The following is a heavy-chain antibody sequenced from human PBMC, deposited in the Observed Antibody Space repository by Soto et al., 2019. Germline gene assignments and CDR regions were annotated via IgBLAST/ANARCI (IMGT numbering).Heavy chain of an antibody. CDR1: GFTFSSYA. D-gene: IGHD2-15*01. Sequence: EVQLLESGGGLVQPGGSLRLSCAASGFTFSSYAMSWVRQAPGKGLEWVSAISGSGGSTYYADSVKGQFTISRDNSKNTLYLEMNGLRAEGTALYYCANELRSVVAATEWFDPWGQGTLVTVSS. J-gene: IGHJ5*02. CDR3: ANELRSVVAATEWFDP. V-gene: IGHV3-23*01. CDR2: ISGSGGST.